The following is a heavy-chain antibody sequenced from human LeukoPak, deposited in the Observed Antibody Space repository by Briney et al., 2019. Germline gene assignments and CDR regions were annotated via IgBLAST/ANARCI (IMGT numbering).Heavy chain of an antibody. J-gene: IGHJ6*02. CDR1: GYTLTELS. CDR2: FDPEDGET. D-gene: IGHD6-6*01. Sequence: ASVKVSCKVSGYTLTELSMHWVRQAPGKGLEWMGGFDPEDGETIYAQKFQGRVTMTEDTSTDTAYMELSSLRSEDTAVYYCATGAQGQLVPYYYYYSMDVWGQGTTVTVSS. V-gene: IGHV1-24*01. CDR3: ATGAQGQLVPYYYYYSMDV.